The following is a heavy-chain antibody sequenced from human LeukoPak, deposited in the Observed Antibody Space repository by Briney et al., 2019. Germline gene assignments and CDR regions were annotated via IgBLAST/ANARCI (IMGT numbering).Heavy chain of an antibody. CDR1: GDTFTNYA. Sequence: ASVKVSCKASGDTFTNYAMHWVRQAPGQRLEWMGWVNAGSGNTQYSQKFQGRITITRDTSASTTYMELSSLRSEDTAVYYCAREDKKQVSYNWFDPWGQGTLVTVSS. D-gene: IGHD2-8*01. J-gene: IGHJ5*02. CDR2: VNAGSGNT. V-gene: IGHV1-3*01. CDR3: AREDKKQVSYNWFDP.